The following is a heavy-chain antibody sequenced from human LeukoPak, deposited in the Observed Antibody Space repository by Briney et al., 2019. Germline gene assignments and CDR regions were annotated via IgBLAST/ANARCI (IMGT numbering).Heavy chain of an antibody. V-gene: IGHV3-23*01. J-gene: IGHJ4*02. CDR1: GFSFSSYA. Sequence: GGSLRLSCAASGFSFSSYAMSWVRQAPGKGLEWVSAISGSGGSTYYADSVKGRFTTSRDNSKNTLYLQMNSLRAEDTAVYYCAKDLYSSEPGLWGYWGQGTLVTVSS. D-gene: IGHD6-19*01. CDR3: AKDLYSSEPGLWGY. CDR2: ISGSGGST.